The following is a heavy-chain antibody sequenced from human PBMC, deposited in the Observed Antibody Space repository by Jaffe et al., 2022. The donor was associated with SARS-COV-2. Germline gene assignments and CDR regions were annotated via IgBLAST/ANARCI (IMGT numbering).Heavy chain of an antibody. D-gene: IGHD2-15*01. J-gene: IGHJ5*02. CDR2: IYPGDSDT. Sequence: EVQLVQSGAEVKKPGESLRISCKGSGYSFTSYWIAWVRQMPGKGLEWMGIIYPGDSDTRYSPSFQGQVTISADKSISTAYLQWSSLKASDTAMYYCARLLSSPAGYCSGGSCYSLDWFDPWGQGTLVPVSS. CDR3: ARLLSSPAGYCSGGSCYSLDWFDP. CDR1: GYSFTSYW. V-gene: IGHV5-51*01.